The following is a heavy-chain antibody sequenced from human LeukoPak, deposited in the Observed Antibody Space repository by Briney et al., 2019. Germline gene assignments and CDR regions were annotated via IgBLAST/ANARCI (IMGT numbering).Heavy chain of an antibody. Sequence: ASVKVSCKASGYTFTNYGITWVRQAPGQGLEWMGWISAYNGNTNYAQKLQGRVTMTTDTSTSTAYMELKSLTSDDTAVYYCARGGSDCCGGNCPYSWFDPWGQGTLVTVSS. J-gene: IGHJ5*02. D-gene: IGHD2-15*01. CDR3: ARGGSDCCGGNCPYSWFDP. V-gene: IGHV1-18*01. CDR1: GYTFTNYG. CDR2: ISAYNGNT.